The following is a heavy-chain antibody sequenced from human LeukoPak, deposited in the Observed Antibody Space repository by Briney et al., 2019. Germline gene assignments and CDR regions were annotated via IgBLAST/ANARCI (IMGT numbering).Heavy chain of an antibody. J-gene: IGHJ4*02. Sequence: GGSLRLSCAASGFTFSNYNMNWVRQAPGKGLEWVSSISSGSNYIYYADSVKGRFTISRDNAKNSLYLQMDSLRADDAAVYYCARDLRLWGQGTLVTVSS. CDR3: ARDLRL. CDR1: GFTFSNYN. CDR2: ISSGSNYI. V-gene: IGHV3-21*01.